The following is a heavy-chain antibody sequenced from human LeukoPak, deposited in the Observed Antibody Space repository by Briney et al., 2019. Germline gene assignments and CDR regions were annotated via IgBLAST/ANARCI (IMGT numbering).Heavy chain of an antibody. CDR3: ARGGSGSYFSAVDY. D-gene: IGHD1-26*01. J-gene: IGHJ4*02. CDR2: IYSGGST. V-gene: IGHV3-53*05. Sequence: GGSLRLSCAASGFTVSSNYMSWVRQAPGKGLEWVSVIYSGGSTYYADSVKGRFTISRDNSRNTLDLQMNSLRAEDTALYYCARGGSGSYFSAVDYWGQGTLVTVSS. CDR1: GFTVSSNY.